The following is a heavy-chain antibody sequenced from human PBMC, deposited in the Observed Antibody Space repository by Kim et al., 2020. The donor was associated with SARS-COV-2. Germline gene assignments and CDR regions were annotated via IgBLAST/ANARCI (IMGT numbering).Heavy chain of an antibody. D-gene: IGHD6-6*01. CDR1: GFTFSGYS. CDR2: ISSNSNTK. J-gene: IGHJ4*02. Sequence: GGSLRLSCETSGFTFSGYSMNWVRQAPRKGPEWISYISSNSNTKYYAESVKGRFTISRDNAKNSLYLEMNSMRAEDTAVYYCTWGGYGSSAFDYWGQGIPVTVSS. CDR3: TWGGYGSSAFDY. V-gene: IGHV3-48*04.